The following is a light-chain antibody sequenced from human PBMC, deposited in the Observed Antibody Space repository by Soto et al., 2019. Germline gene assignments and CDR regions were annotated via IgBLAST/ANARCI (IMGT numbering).Light chain of an antibody. CDR1: SSNIGGNT. V-gene: IGLV1-44*01. CDR3: AAWDDSLNGYL. J-gene: IGLJ1*01. Sequence: QAVLTQPPSASGTPGQRLSIFCSGSSSNIGGNTVNWYQQVPGTAPKLLIYSEDQRPSGVPDRSSGFKSATSASLAISGLXSEDEADYYCAAWDDSLNGYLFGTGTKVTVL. CDR2: SED.